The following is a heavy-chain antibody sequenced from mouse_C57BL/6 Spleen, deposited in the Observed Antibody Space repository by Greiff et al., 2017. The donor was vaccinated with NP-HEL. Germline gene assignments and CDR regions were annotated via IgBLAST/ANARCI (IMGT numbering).Heavy chain of an antibody. CDR1: GYTFTDYN. J-gene: IGHJ3*01. Sequence: EVQGVESGPELVKPGASVKIPCKASGYTFTDYNMDWVKQSHGKSLEWIGDINPNNGGTIYNQKFKGKATLTVDKSSSTAYMELRSLTSEDTAVYYCARRDGYYVGFAYWGQGTLVTVSA. V-gene: IGHV1-18*01. D-gene: IGHD2-3*01. CDR2: INPNNGGT. CDR3: ARRDGYYVGFAY.